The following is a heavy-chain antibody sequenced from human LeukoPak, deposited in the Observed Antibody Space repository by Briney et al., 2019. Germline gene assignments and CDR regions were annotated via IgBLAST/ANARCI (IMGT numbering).Heavy chain of an antibody. CDR2: INHSGST. Sequence: PSETLSLTCTVSGGSISSGGYSWSWIRQPPGKGLEWIGEINHSGSTNYNPSLKSRVTISVDTSKNQFSLKLSSVTAADTAVYYCARGRLMVVTADNYYGMDVWGQGTTVTVSS. J-gene: IGHJ6*02. D-gene: IGHD2-21*02. V-gene: IGHV4-39*07. CDR3: ARGRLMVVTADNYYGMDV. CDR1: GGSISSGGYS.